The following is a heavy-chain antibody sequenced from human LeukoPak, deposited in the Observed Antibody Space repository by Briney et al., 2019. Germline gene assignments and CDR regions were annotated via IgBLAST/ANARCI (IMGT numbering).Heavy chain of an antibody. D-gene: IGHD6-19*01. CDR3: ARDPSYTSGYFDD. CDR2: IEGDGSST. Sequence: PGGSLTLSCAASGFTFSTYWMHWVRHAPGKGLVWVSRIEGDGSSTSYADSVRGRFTISRDNARNTLDLQMNSLRAEDTAVYYCARDPSYTSGYFDDWGQGTPVIVSS. CDR1: GFTFSTYW. V-gene: IGHV3-74*01. J-gene: IGHJ4*02.